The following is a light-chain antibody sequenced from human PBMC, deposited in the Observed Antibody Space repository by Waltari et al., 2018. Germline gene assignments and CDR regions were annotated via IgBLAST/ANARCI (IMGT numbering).Light chain of an antibody. Sequence: DVHMTQSPSSVSASVVDRLTISCRASQGLSTWLAWYQQKPGRAPKLLIHTSSILQSGVPSRFSGSGSVTDFTLTISSLQPEDVATYYCQQANSFPWTFGQGTRVDIK. CDR2: TSS. CDR1: QGLSTW. J-gene: IGKJ1*01. V-gene: IGKV1-12*01. CDR3: QQANSFPWT.